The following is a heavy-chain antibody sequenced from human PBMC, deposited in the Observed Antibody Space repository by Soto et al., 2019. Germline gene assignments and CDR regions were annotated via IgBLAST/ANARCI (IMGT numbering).Heavy chain of an antibody. D-gene: IGHD3-22*01. CDR3: ARDPSYYYDSSGYYYNDAFDI. V-gene: IGHV1-69*01. CDR1: GGTFSSYA. CDR2: IIPIFGTA. J-gene: IGHJ3*02. Sequence: QVQLVQSGAEVKKPGSSVKVSCKASGGTFSSYAVSWVRQAPGQGLEWMGGIIPIFGTANYAQKFQGRVTITADESTSTAYMELSSLRSEDTAVYYCARDPSYYYDSSGYYYNDAFDIWGQGTMVTVSS.